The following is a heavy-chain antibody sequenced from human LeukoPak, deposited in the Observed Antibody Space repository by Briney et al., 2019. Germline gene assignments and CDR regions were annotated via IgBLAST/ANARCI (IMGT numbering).Heavy chain of an antibody. CDR2: IYYSGNT. J-gene: IGHJ4*02. Sequence: SETLSLTCTVSGGSISTYYWSWIRQPPGKGLEWIGNIYYSGNTNHNPSLKSRVTISVDTSKNQFSLKLSSATVADTAVYYCAREDTGEFDYWGQGTLVTVSS. CDR1: GGSISTYY. V-gene: IGHV4-59*01. D-gene: IGHD5-18*01. CDR3: AREDTGEFDY.